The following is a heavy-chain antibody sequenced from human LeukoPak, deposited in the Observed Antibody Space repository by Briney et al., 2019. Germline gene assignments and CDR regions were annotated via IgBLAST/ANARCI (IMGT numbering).Heavy chain of an antibody. V-gene: IGHV1-24*01. CDR2: FDPEDGET. Sequence: ASVKVFCKVSGYTLTELSMHWVRQAPGKGLEWMGGFDPEDGETVYAQKFQGRVTITADESTSTAYMELSSLRSEDTAVYYCARDGHYYGSGSYWGDWFDPWGQGTLVTVSS. CDR3: ARDGHYYGSGSYWGDWFDP. J-gene: IGHJ5*02. CDR1: GYTLTELS. D-gene: IGHD3-10*01.